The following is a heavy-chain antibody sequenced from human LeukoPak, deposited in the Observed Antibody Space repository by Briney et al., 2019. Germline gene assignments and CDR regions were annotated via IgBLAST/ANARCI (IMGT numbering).Heavy chain of an antibody. V-gene: IGHV3-23*01. J-gene: IGHJ4*02. D-gene: IGHD4-17*01. Sequence: GGSLRLSCAASGFTFSSYAVAWVRQAPGKGLEWVSSITSGDRTYYADSVKGRFTISRDNSKNTLYMEMTSLRAEDTAVYYCAKGDYGDCYWGQGTLVTVSS. CDR1: GFTFSSYA. CDR2: ITSGDRT. CDR3: AKGDYGDCY.